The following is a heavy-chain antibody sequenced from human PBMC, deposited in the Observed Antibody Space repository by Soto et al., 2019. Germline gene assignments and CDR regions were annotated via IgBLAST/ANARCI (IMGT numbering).Heavy chain of an antibody. J-gene: IGHJ5*02. CDR3: ARPRYLEAWFDP. Sequence: QLQLQESGPGLVKPSETLSLTCTVSGGSISSSSYYWGWIRQPPGKGLEWIGSIYYSGSTYYNPSLKSRVTISVDTSKNQFSLKLSSVTAADTAVYYCARPRYLEAWFDPWGQGTLVTVSS. CDR1: GGSISSSSYY. CDR2: IYYSGST. V-gene: IGHV4-39*01. D-gene: IGHD3-3*01.